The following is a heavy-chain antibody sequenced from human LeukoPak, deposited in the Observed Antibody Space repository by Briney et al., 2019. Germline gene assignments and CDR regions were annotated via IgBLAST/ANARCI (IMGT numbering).Heavy chain of an antibody. Sequence: PGGSLRLSCAASGFTFSSYAMSWVRQAPGKGLEWVSGISSSGDNTYYVDSVKGRFTISRDNSKNTLYVQVNSLGTEDTAAYYCAKGSYYDSSGSFYFDYWGQGTLVTVSS. CDR2: ISSSGDNT. D-gene: IGHD3-22*01. CDR3: AKGSYYDSSGSFYFDY. J-gene: IGHJ4*02. CDR1: GFTFSSYA. V-gene: IGHV3-23*01.